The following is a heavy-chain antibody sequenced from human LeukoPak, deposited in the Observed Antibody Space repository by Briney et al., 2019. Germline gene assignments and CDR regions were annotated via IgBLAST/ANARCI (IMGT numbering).Heavy chain of an antibody. D-gene: IGHD6-6*01. CDR2: IYPGDSDT. Sequence: GESLKISCKGSGYSFASYWIGWVRQMPGKGLEWMGIIYPGDSDTKYSPSFQGQVTISADKSISTTCLQWSSLKASDTAMYYCATRYSSSSFDFWGQGTLVTVSS. CDR1: GYSFASYW. J-gene: IGHJ4*02. V-gene: IGHV5-51*01. CDR3: ATRYSSSSFDF.